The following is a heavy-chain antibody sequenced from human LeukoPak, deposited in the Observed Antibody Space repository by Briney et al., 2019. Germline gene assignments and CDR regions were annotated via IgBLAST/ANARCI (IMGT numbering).Heavy chain of an antibody. CDR1: RFTFSSYA. V-gene: IGHV3-23*01. CDR3: AKAHSPGPYYYYGMDV. J-gene: IGHJ6*02. Sequence: GGSLRLSCAASRFTFSSYAMSWVRQAPGKGLEWVSAISGSGGSTYYADSVKGRFTISRDNSKNTLYLQMNSLRAEDTAVYYCAKAHSPGPYYYYGMDVWGQGTTVTVSS. CDR2: ISGSGGST.